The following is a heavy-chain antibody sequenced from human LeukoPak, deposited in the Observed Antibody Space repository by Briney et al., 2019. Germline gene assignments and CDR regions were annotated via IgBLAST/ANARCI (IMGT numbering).Heavy chain of an antibody. Sequence: ASVKVSCKPSGYTFTSYDINWVRQATGQGLEWMGWMNPNSGNTGYAQKFQGRVTMTRNTSISTAYMELSSLRSEDTAVYYCASGHYYDSSGYRNDAFDIWGQGTMVTVSS. J-gene: IGHJ3*02. V-gene: IGHV1-8*01. CDR3: ASGHYYDSSGYRNDAFDI. CDR2: MNPNSGNT. D-gene: IGHD3-22*01. CDR1: GYTFTSYD.